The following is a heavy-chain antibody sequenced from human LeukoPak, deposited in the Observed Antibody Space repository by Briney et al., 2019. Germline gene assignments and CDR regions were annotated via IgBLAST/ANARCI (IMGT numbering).Heavy chain of an antibody. J-gene: IGHJ4*02. V-gene: IGHV3-30*03. CDR1: GFTFSSYG. CDR3: AVLSKDY. CDR2: ISYDGSNK. Sequence: GGSLRLSCAASGFTFSSYGMHWVRQAPGKGLEWVAVISYDGSNKYYADSVKGRFTISRDDSKNTLYLQMNSLRAEDTAVYYCAVLSKDYWGQGTLVTVPS. D-gene: IGHD2-15*01.